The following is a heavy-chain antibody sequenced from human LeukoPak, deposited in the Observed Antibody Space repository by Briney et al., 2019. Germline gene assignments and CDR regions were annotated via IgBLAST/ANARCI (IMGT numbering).Heavy chain of an antibody. D-gene: IGHD2-2*01. Sequence: PGGYLRFYCAASGFTFSSYWMHWVRQAPGKGLVWVSRINSDESSKAYADSVRGRFTISRDNAKNTLYLQMNSLRAEDTAVYYCARDDVDCSSTSCYASAVDFWGQGTLVTVSS. V-gene: IGHV3-74*01. J-gene: IGHJ4*02. CDR2: INSDESSK. CDR1: GFTFSSYW. CDR3: ARDDVDCSSTSCYASAVDF.